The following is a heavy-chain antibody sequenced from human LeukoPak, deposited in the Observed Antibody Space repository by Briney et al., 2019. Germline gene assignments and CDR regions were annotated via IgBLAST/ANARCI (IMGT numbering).Heavy chain of an antibody. CDR3: AREEKPYDY. CDR2: INAYNGNT. CDR1: GYTFTYYV. Sequence: GASVKVSCKTSGYTFTYYVISWVRQAPGQGLEWMGWINAYNGNTSDAQKFQGRVTMTTDTSTSTAYMELRSLRSDDTDVYYCAREEKPYDYWGQGTLVSVSS. V-gene: IGHV1-18*01. J-gene: IGHJ4*02.